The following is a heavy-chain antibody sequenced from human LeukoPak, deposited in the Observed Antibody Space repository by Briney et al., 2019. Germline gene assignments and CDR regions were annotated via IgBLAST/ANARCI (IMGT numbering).Heavy chain of an antibody. J-gene: IGHJ4*02. D-gene: IGHD2-21*02. V-gene: IGHV3-7*01. CDR3: AREAQRGDPWN. Sequence: GGSLRLSCAASGFTFSNYWRNWVRQAPGKGLEWVANIKEDGSEKHYVDSVKGRFTISRDNAKKSLYLQMNSLRAEDTAVYYCAREAQRGDPWNWGQGTLVTVSS. CDR2: IKEDGSEK. CDR1: GFTFSNYW.